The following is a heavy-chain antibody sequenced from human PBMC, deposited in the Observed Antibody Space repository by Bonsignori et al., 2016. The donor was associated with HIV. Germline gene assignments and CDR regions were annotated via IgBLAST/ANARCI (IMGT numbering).Heavy chain of an antibody. Sequence: QVQLQQWGAGLLKPSETLSLTCAVYGGSFSGYYWSWIRQPPGKGLEWIGEINHSGSTNYNPSLKSRVTISVDTSKNQFSLKLSSVTAADTAVYYCARGPSMIVVVKLFDYVGQGTLVTVS. J-gene: IGHJ4*03. D-gene: IGHD3-22*01. CDR1: GGSFSGYY. CDR2: INHSGST. V-gene: IGHV4-34*01. CDR3: ARGPSMIVVVKLFDY.